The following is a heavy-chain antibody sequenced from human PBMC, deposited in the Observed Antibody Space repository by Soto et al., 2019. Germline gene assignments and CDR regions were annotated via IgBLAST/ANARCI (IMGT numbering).Heavy chain of an antibody. CDR2: ISGFGDST. D-gene: IGHD2-2*01. CDR1: VFSFSSYG. CDR3: AKDAVVVVPAVIRNWFDP. J-gene: IGHJ5*02. Sequence: GGSLRLSCAASVFSFSSYGMSWVRQAPGKGLEWVSGISGFGDSTYYADSVKGRFTISRDNSENTLYLQMNSMRAEDTAVYFCAKDAVVVVPAVIRNWFDPWGQGTQVTVS. V-gene: IGHV3-23*01.